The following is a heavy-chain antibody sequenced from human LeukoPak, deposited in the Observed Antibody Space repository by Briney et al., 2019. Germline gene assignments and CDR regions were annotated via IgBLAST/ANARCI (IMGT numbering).Heavy chain of an antibody. CDR2: ISGSGDNT. Sequence: QPGGSLRLSCAASGFTFSSYAMSWVRQAPGKGLEWVSGISGSGDNTYYADSVKGRFTISRDNSKNTLYLQMNSLRAEDTAVYYCARESDFWSGSGMDVWGQGTTVTVSS. CDR3: ARESDFWSGSGMDV. CDR1: GFTFSSYA. D-gene: IGHD3-3*01. J-gene: IGHJ6*02. V-gene: IGHV3-23*01.